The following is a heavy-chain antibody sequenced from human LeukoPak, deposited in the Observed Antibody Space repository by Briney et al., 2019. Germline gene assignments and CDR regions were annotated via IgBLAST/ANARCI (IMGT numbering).Heavy chain of an antibody. V-gene: IGHV1-2*02. Sequence: GASVKVSCKASGYTFTGYYMHWVRQAPGQGLEWMGWINPNSGGTNYAQKFQGRVTMTRDTSISTAYMELSRLRSDDTAVYYCARDSVVRGINWFDPWGQGTLVTVSS. CDR2: INPNSGGT. CDR1: GYTFTGYY. D-gene: IGHD3-10*01. CDR3: ARDSVVRGINWFDP. J-gene: IGHJ5*02.